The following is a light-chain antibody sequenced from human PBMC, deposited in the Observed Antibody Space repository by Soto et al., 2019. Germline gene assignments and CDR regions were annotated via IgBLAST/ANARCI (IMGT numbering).Light chain of an antibody. CDR1: QTISSD. V-gene: IGKV3-15*01. Sequence: EMVMTQSPATLSVSPGERATLSCRASQTISSDLAWYQQKVGQAPSLLINGASTRATGIPARFSGSGSGTDFTLTISRLEPEDIAVYYCQQYGSSGTFGQGTKVDI. CDR2: GAS. J-gene: IGKJ1*01. CDR3: QQYGSSGT.